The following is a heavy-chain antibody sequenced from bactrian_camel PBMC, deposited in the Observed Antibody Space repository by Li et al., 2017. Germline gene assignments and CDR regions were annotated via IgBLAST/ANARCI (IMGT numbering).Heavy chain of an antibody. J-gene: IGHJ6*01. Sequence: HVQLVESGGGSVQAGGSLRLSCEVSGITEGTNCIGWFRQAPGKEREAVARIDFDGTSPTVAESVNGRFTISKDNAKNTLYLQLNSLRTEDAAMYYCTEAMGLGGNWWTFWSWGQGTQVTVS. D-gene: IGHD7*01. CDR2: IDFDGTSP. CDR3: TEAMGLGGNWWTFWS. CDR1: GITEGTNC. V-gene: IGHV3S55*01.